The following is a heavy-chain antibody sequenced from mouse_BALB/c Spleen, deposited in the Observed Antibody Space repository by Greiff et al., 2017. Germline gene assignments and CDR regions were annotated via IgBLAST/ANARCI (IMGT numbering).Heavy chain of an antibody. CDR3: AREVRRHYAMDY. Sequence: DVKLQESGGGLVQPGGSRKLSCAASGFTFSSFGMHWVRQAPEKGLEWVAYISSGSSTIYYADTVKGRFTISRDNPKNTLFLQMTSLRSEDTAMYYCAREVRRHYAMDYWGQGTSVTVSS. CDR2: ISSGSSTI. V-gene: IGHV5-17*02. J-gene: IGHJ4*01. D-gene: IGHD2-14*01. CDR1: GFTFSSFG.